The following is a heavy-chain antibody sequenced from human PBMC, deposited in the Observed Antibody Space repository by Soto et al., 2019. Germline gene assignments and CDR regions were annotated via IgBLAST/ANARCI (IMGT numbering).Heavy chain of an antibody. V-gene: IGHV1-69*12. D-gene: IGHD4-4*01. CDR3: ARDGGVYDYSPFDY. Sequence: QVQLVQSGAEVKKPGSSVKVSCKACGGTFSSYAISWVRQARGRGLEWMGGIIPIFGTADYAQKFQGRVTITADESTSTAYMELSSLRSEDTAVYYCARDGGVYDYSPFDYWGQGTLVTVSS. J-gene: IGHJ4*02. CDR1: GGTFSSYA. CDR2: IIPIFGTA.